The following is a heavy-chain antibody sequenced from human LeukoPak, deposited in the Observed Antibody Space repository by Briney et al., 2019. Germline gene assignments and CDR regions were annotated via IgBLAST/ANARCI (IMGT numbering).Heavy chain of an antibody. J-gene: IGHJ4*02. CDR3: AGHHRRNSCDF. CDR1: GGSISSYY. Sequence: PSETLSLTCTVSGGSISSYYWSWIRQPPGKGLEWIAYISAIGSINYNPSLKSRATISLDTSKNQFSLKLSSVTAADTAVYYCAGHHRRNSCDFWGQGTLVTVSS. D-gene: IGHD3-22*01. CDR2: ISAIGSI. V-gene: IGHV4-59*08.